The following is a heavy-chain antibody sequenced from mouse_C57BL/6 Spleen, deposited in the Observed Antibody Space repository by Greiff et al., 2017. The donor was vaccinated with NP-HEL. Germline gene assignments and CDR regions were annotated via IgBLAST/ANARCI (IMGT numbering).Heavy chain of an antibody. CDR2: INPYNGGT. Sequence: EVQLQQSGPVLVKPGASVKMSCKASGYTFTDYYMNWVKQSHGKSLEWIGVINPYNGGTSYNQKFKGKATLTVDKSSSTAYMELNSLTSEDSAVYYCAHYYGSRYAMDYWGQGTSVTVSS. CDR3: AHYYGSRYAMDY. CDR1: GYTFTDYY. J-gene: IGHJ4*01. D-gene: IGHD1-1*01. V-gene: IGHV1-19*01.